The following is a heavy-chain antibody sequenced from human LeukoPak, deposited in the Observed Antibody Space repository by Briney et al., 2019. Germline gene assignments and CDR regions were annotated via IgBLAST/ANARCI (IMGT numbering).Heavy chain of an antibody. Sequence: LSETLSLTCTVSGGSINTYYWSWIRQPAGKGLEWIGRIYSTGITTYNPSLKGRVTMSVDTSKNQFSLKLSSVTAADTAVYYCARPQSGLGWFDPWGQGILVTVSS. V-gene: IGHV4-4*07. J-gene: IGHJ5*02. CDR3: ARPQSGLGWFDP. CDR2: IYSTGIT. CDR1: GGSINTYY.